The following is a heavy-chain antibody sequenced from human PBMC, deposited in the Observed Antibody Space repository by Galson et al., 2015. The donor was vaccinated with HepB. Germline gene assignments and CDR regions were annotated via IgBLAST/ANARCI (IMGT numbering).Heavy chain of an antibody. D-gene: IGHD3-10*01. CDR2: IIPILGIA. V-gene: IGHV1-69*04. CDR3: ARGASLRGNYFDY. CDR1: GGTFSSYA. Sequence: SVKVSCKASGGTFSSYAISWVRQAPGQGLEWMGRIIPILGIANYAQKFQGRVTITADKSTSTAYMELSSLRSEDTAVYYCARGASLRGNYFDYWGQGTLVTVSS. J-gene: IGHJ4*02.